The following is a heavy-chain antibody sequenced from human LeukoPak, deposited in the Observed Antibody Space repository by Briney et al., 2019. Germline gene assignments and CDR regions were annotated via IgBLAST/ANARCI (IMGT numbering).Heavy chain of an antibody. CDR2: IIASGGST. Sequence: KGRGGXAVIIASGGSTYYAASVKGRFTISRDNSKNTLYLQMNSLRAEDTAVYYCAKGWAVAAEFDYWGQGTLVTVSS. J-gene: IGHJ4*02. V-gene: IGHV3-23*01. CDR3: AKGWAVAAEFDY. D-gene: IGHD6-19*01.